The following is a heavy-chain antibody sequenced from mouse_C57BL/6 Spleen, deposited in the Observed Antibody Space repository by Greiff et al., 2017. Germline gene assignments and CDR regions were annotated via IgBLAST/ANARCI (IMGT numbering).Heavy chain of an antibody. V-gene: IGHV5-17*01. D-gene: IGHD1-1*01. CDR3: ARGAYYYGSSYYWYFDV. CDR2: ISSGSSTI. Sequence: EVNLVESGGGLVKPGGSLKLSCAASGFTFSDYGMHWVRQAPEKGLEWVAYISSGSSTIYYADTVKGRFTISRDNAKNTLFLQMTSLRSEDTAMYYCARGAYYYGSSYYWYFDVWGTGTTVTVSS. J-gene: IGHJ1*03. CDR1: GFTFSDYG.